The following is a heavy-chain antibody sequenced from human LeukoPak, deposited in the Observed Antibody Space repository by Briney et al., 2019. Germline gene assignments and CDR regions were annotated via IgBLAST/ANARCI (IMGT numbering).Heavy chain of an antibody. CDR3: AKGGIAAAGTSFYFDY. V-gene: IGHV3-30*18. CDR1: GFTFSSYG. J-gene: IGHJ4*02. Sequence: GGSLRLFCAASGFTFSSYGMHWVRQAPGKGLEWVAVISYDGSNKYYADSVKGRFTISRDNSKNTLYLQMNSLRAEDTAVYYCAKGGIAAAGTSFYFDYWGQGTLVTVSS. D-gene: IGHD6-13*01. CDR2: ISYDGSNK.